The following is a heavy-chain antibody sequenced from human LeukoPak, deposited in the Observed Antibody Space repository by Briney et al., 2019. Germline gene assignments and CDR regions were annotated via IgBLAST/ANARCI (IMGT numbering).Heavy chain of an antibody. CDR1: GGSISSYY. J-gene: IGHJ3*02. Sequence: SETLSLTCTVSGGSISSYYWSWIRQPPGKGLEWIGYIYYSGSTNYNPSLKSRVTISVDTSKNQFSLKLRSVTAADTAVYYCARGDSSGWYAFDIWGHGTMVTVSS. CDR3: ARGDSSGWYAFDI. D-gene: IGHD6-19*01. V-gene: IGHV4-59*01. CDR2: IYYSGST.